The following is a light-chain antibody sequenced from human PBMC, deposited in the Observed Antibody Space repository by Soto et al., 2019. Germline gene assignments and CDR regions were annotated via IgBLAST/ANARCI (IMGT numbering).Light chain of an antibody. J-gene: IGLJ1*01. Sequence: QSVLTQPASVSGSPGQSIAISCTGTSSDAGGYDYVSWYQQHPDKAPKLMIYEVTKRPSGVSNRFSGSKSGNTASLTISGLQPEDEADYYCSSHTSGSTRVFGSGTKVTVL. CDR3: SSHTSGSTRV. V-gene: IGLV2-14*01. CDR1: SSDAGGYDY. CDR2: EVT.